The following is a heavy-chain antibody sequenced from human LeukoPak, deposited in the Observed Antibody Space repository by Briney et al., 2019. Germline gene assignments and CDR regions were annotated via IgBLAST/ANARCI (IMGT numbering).Heavy chain of an antibody. V-gene: IGHV3-15*01. CDR1: GFTFSNAW. D-gene: IGHD3-16*02. CDR3: TTEYYDYVWGSYRGLFDY. CDR2: IKSKTDGGTT. J-gene: IGHJ4*02. Sequence: PGGSLRLSCAASGFTFSNAWMSWVRQAPGKGLEWVGRIKSKTDGGTTDYAAPVKGRFTISRDDSKNTLYLQMNSLKTEDTAVYYCTTEYYDYVWGSYRGLFDYWGQGTLVTVSS.